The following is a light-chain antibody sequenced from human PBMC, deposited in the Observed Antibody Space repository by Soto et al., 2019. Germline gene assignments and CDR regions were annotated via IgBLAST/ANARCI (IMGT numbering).Light chain of an antibody. CDR1: QSVSSSY. CDR3: HQYDSSPLT. Sequence: EIVLTQSPGTLSLSPGERATLSCRASQSVSSSYLAWYQQKPGPAPRLLIYGASSRATGIPDRFSGSGSGTDFTITISRLEPEDFAVYYCHQYDSSPLTFGGGTKVEIK. V-gene: IGKV3-20*01. J-gene: IGKJ4*01. CDR2: GAS.